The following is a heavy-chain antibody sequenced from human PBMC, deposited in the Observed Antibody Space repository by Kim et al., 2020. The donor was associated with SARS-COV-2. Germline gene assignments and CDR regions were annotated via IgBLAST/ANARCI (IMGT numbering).Heavy chain of an antibody. CDR1: GFTFSDSA. CDR3: TRVPGTTLAFWVAFDI. V-gene: IGHV3-73*01. J-gene: IGHJ3*02. D-gene: IGHD1-1*01. Sequence: GGSLRLSCGASGFTFSDSAMHWVRRASGKGLEWVGRIRSKVNGYATAYSASVRGRFTISRDDSRYTAYLQMNSLKTEDTAVYYCTRVPGTTLAFWVAFDICGQGAMVAVSS. CDR2: IRSKVNGYAT.